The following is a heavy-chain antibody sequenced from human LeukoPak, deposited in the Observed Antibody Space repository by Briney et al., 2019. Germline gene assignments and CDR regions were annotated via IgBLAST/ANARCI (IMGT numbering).Heavy chain of an antibody. CDR2: IYYSGST. V-gene: IGHV4-38-2*02. Sequence: PSETLSLTCTVSGYSISNGYYWDWIRQPPGKGLEWIGSIYYSGSTSYNPSLKSRVTISVDTSKNQFSLKLSSVTAADTAVYYCARGGSSGLRDAFDIWGQGIMVTVSS. CDR1: GYSISNGYY. D-gene: IGHD6-19*01. J-gene: IGHJ3*02. CDR3: ARGGSSGLRDAFDI.